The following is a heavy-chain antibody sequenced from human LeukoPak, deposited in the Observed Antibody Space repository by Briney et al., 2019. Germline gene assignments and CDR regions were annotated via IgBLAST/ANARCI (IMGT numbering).Heavy chain of an antibody. CDR3: ASVGYCSSTSCKTPFYYYYGMDV. V-gene: IGHV4-39*01. CDR1: GGSISSSSYY. Sequence: PSETLSLTRTVSGGSISSSSYYWGWIRQPPGKGLEWIMSIYYSGSTYYNPSLKSRVTISVDTSKNQFSLKLSSVTAADTAVYYCASVGYCSSTSCKTPFYYYYGMDVWGQGTTVTVSS. J-gene: IGHJ6*02. D-gene: IGHD2-2*01. CDR2: IYYSGST.